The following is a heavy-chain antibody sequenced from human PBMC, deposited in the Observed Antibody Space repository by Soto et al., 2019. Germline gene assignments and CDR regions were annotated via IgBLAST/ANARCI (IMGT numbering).Heavy chain of an antibody. CDR1: GFTFSSYA. J-gene: IGHJ4*02. Sequence: PGGSLRLSCAASGFTFSSYAMSWVRQAPGKGLEWVSGISGSGGNTYYADSVKGRFTISRDNSKNTLYLQMNSLRAEDTAVYYCAKDLRSSIDFLWVMWGQGTLVTVSS. D-gene: IGHD6-6*01. CDR2: ISGSGGNT. CDR3: AKDLRSSIDFLWVM. V-gene: IGHV3-23*01.